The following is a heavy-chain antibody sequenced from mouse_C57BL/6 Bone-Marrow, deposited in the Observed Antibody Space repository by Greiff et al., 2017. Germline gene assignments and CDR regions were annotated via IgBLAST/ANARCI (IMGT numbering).Heavy chain of an antibody. CDR3: ARPYYSNDWYFDV. J-gene: IGHJ1*03. V-gene: IGHV1-55*01. CDR2: IYPGSGST. Sequence: QVQLQQPGAELVKPGASVTMSCKASGYTFTSYWITWVKQRPGQGLEWIGDIYPGSGSTNYNEKFKSKATLTVDTSSSTAYMQLSSLTFEDSAVYYCARPYYSNDWYFDVWGTGTTVTVSA. D-gene: IGHD2-5*01. CDR1: GYTFTSYW.